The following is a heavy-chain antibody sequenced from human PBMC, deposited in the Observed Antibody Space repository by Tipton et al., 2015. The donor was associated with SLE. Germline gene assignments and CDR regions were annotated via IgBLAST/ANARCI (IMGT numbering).Heavy chain of an antibody. CDR2: IKQDGSEK. V-gene: IGHV3-7*01. J-gene: IGHJ4*02. CDR1: GFTFSIYS. Sequence: SLRLSCAASGFTFSIYSMNWVRQAPGKGLEWVANIKQDGSEKYYVDSVKGRFTISRDNSKNTLYLQMKTLRPEDTAMYYCARDSRGYSAYNYNYWGQGTLVTVSS. CDR3: ARDSRGYSAYNYNY. D-gene: IGHD5-12*01.